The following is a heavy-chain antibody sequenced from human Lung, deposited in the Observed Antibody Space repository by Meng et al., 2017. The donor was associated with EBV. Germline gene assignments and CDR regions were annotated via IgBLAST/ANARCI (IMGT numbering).Heavy chain of an antibody. CDR1: GYTFSTYT. J-gene: IGHJ5*02. CDR3: ARGGNFDP. Sequence: QGQLVQSGTELNKPGASVKVSCKASGYTFSTYTINWVRQAHGRGLEWMGWISTNTGTPTYTQGFTGRFVFSLDTSVSTAYLQISSLKAEDTAVYYCARGGNFDPWGQGTLVTVSS. D-gene: IGHD2/OR15-2a*01. CDR2: ISTNTGTP. V-gene: IGHV7-4-1*02.